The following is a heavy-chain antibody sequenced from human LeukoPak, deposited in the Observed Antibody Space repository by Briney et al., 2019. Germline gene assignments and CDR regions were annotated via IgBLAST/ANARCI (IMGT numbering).Heavy chain of an antibody. D-gene: IGHD6-19*01. CDR1: GGSISSYY. CDR2: IYYSGSS. Sequence: SGTLSLTCTVSGGSISSYYWSWIRQPPGKGLEWIGYIYYSGSSDYNPSLKSRVTISVDTSKNQFSLKLNSVTAADTAVYYCARYGRGWYAFDYWGQGTLVTVSS. V-gene: IGHV4-59*08. CDR3: ARYGRGWYAFDY. J-gene: IGHJ4*02.